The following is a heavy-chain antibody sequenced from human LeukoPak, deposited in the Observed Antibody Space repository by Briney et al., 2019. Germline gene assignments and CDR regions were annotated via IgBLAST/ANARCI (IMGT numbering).Heavy chain of an antibody. V-gene: IGHV4-34*01. CDR3: ARGTHCSGGSCRFDY. Sequence: SETLSPTCVVYGGSFSGYYWSWIRQPPGKGLEWIGEINHSGSTNYNPSLKSRVTISVDTSKNQFSLKLSSVTAADTAVYYCARGTHCSGGSCRFDYWGQGTLVTVSS. CDR2: INHSGST. J-gene: IGHJ4*02. CDR1: GGSFSGYY. D-gene: IGHD2-15*01.